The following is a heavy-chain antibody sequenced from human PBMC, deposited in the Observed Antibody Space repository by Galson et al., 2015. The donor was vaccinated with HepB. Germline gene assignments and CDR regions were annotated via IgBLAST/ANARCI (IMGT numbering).Heavy chain of an antibody. CDR3: ARGGSITMVRGAPDY. V-gene: IGHV1-46*04. D-gene: IGHD3-10*01. CDR1: GYTFTSYY. Sequence: SVKVSCKASGYTFTSYYMHWVRQAPGQGLEWMGIINPSGGSTSYAQKLQGRVTMTRDTSTSTVYMELSSLRSEDTAVYYCARGGSITMVRGAPDYWGQGTLVTVSS. J-gene: IGHJ4*02. CDR2: INPSGGST.